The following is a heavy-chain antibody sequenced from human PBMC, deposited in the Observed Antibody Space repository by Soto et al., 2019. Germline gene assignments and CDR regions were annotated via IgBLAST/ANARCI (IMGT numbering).Heavy chain of an antibody. CDR3: ARKGAAASYAHYYMDV. J-gene: IGHJ6*03. V-gene: IGHV4-59*01. D-gene: IGHD6-13*01. Sequence: PSETLSLTCTVSGGSISSYSGSWIRQPPWKGLEWIGYVYYSGNTNYNPSLESRVTISVDTSRNRFSLNLTSATAADTAVYYCARKGAAASYAHYYMDVWGRGTAVTVSS. CDR2: VYYSGNT. CDR1: GGSISSYS.